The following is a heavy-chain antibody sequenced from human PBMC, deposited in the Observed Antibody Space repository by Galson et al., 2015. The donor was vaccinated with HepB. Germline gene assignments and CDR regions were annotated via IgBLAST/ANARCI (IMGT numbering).Heavy chain of an antibody. CDR1: GFTFSSYW. J-gene: IGHJ6*02. V-gene: IGHV3-7*03. D-gene: IGHD3-16*02. CDR2: IKQDGSEK. CDR3: ARDRYDYVWGSYLTYYYYYGMDV. Sequence: SLRLSCAASGFTFSSYWMSWVRQAPGKGLEWVANIKQDGSEKYYVDSVKGRFTISRDNAKNSLYLQMNSLRAEDTAVYYCARDRYDYVWGSYLTYYYYYGMDVWGQGTTVTVSS.